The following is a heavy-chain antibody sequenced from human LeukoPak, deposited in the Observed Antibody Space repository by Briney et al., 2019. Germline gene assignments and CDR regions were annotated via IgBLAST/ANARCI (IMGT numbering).Heavy chain of an antibody. CDR2: IYYSGST. CDR1: GGSFSGYY. Sequence: SETLSLTCAVYGGSFSGYYWSWIRQPPGKGLEWIGYIYYSGSTNYNPSLKSRVTISVDTSKNQFSLKLSSVTAADTAVYYCARSRLDTAMVPFGYWGQGTLVTVSS. J-gene: IGHJ4*02. V-gene: IGHV4-59*01. CDR3: ARSRLDTAMVPFGY. D-gene: IGHD5-18*01.